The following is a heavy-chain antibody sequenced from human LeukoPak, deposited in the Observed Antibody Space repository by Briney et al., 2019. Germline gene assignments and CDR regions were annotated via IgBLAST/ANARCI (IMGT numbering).Heavy chain of an antibody. J-gene: IGHJ4*02. CDR1: GFTFSSYW. CDR3: PSDILTGTKGPLLDY. CDR2: IKQDGSEK. Sequence: GGSLRLSCAASGFTFSSYWMSWVRQAPGKGLEWVANIKQDGSEKYYVDSVKGRFTISRDNAKNSLYLQMNSLRAEDTAVYYWPSDILTGTKGPLLDYGGQEPWVTV. V-gene: IGHV3-7*03. D-gene: IGHD3-9*01.